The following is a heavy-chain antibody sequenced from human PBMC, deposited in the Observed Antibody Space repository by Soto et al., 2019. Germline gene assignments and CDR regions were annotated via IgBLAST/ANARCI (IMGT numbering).Heavy chain of an antibody. D-gene: IGHD3-3*01. V-gene: IGHV3-48*01. Sequence: GGSLRLSCAASGFTFSSYSMNWVRQAPGKGLEWVSYISSSSSTIYYADSVKGRFTISRDNAKNSLYLQMNSLRAEDTAVYYCARDFTIFGVVMGAFDIWGQGTMVTVSS. J-gene: IGHJ3*02. CDR2: ISSSSSTI. CDR3: ARDFTIFGVVMGAFDI. CDR1: GFTFSSYS.